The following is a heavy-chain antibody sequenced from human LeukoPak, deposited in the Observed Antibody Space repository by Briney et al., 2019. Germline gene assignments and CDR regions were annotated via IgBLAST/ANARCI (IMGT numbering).Heavy chain of an antibody. V-gene: IGHV3-23*01. Sequence: GGSLRLSCAASGFTFSSYAMSWVRQAPGKGLEWVSAISGSGGSTYYADSVKGRFTISRDNSKNTVYLQMNSLRAEDTAVYYCARGSYGSGSYSYYGLDVWGQGTTVTVSS. CDR2: ISGSGGST. D-gene: IGHD3-10*01. CDR1: GFTFSSYA. CDR3: ARGSYGSGSYSYYGLDV. J-gene: IGHJ6*02.